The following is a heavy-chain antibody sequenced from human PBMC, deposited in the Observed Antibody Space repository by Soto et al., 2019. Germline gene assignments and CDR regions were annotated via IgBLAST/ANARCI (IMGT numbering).Heavy chain of an antibody. CDR2: ISPMFGAA. CDR1: GGTFNTYA. J-gene: IGHJ4*02. Sequence: QVQLVQSGAEMKKPGSSVKVSCQSSGGTFNTYAMNWVRQAPGQGPEWMGDISPMFGAANYAPKFQGRVTITADESTGTSSMQLSSLTSEDPALYFCAREVQVHTPAFVYWGQGTLVTVSS. D-gene: IGHD3-10*01. CDR3: AREVQVHTPAFVY. V-gene: IGHV1-69*19.